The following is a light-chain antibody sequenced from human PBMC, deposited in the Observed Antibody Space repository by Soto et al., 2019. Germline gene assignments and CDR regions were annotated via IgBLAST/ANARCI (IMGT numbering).Light chain of an antibody. CDR3: AAWDGSLKGYV. CDR2: RDN. Sequence: QSVLTQPPSTSGTPGQRVTISCSGSSSNIGSNTVNWYQQLPGTAPKLLIYRDNQRPSGVPDRFSGSKSGTSASLAISGLQSEDEVDYYCAAWDGSLKGYVFGTGTKLTVL. J-gene: IGLJ1*01. CDR1: SSNIGSNT. V-gene: IGLV1-44*01.